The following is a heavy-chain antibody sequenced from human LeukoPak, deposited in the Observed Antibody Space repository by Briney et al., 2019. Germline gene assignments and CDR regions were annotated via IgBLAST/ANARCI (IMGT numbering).Heavy chain of an antibody. V-gene: IGHV3-33*01. CDR3: ARETNGFRVDYYDGMDV. CDR2: IWYDGSKK. J-gene: IGHJ6*02. D-gene: IGHD2-8*01. Sequence: GGSLRLSCAASGFTFSSYGMLWVRQAPGKGLEWVAVIWYDGSKKYYADSVKGRFTISRDISKNTLYLQMNSLRAEDTAVYYCARETNGFRVDYYDGMDVWGQGTTVTVSS. CDR1: GFTFSSYG.